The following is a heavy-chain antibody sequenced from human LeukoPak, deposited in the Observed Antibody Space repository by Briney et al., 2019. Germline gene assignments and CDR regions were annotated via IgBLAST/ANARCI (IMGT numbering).Heavy chain of an antibody. J-gene: IGHJ4*02. D-gene: IGHD3-16*01. Sequence: GGSLRLSCAASGFTFSSYSMNWVRQAPGRGLEWVSSISSSSSYIYYADSVKGRFTISRDNAKNSLYLQMNSLRAEDTALYYCARSSFGDTDYWGQGTLVTVSS. V-gene: IGHV3-21*04. CDR3: ARSSFGDTDY. CDR2: ISSSSSYI. CDR1: GFTFSSYS.